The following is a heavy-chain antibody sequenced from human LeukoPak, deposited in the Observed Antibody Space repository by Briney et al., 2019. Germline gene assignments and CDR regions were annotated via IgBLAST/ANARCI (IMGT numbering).Heavy chain of an antibody. Sequence: SETLSLTCTVSGGSISSYYWSWIRQPPGKSLEWIGYIYYSGSTNYNPSLKSRGTISVDTSKNQFSLKLRSVTAADTAVYYCATRRIAVAAPFDFWGQGTLVTVSS. CDR3: ATRRIAVAAPFDF. CDR2: IYYSGST. D-gene: IGHD6-19*01. V-gene: IGHV4-59*01. J-gene: IGHJ4*02. CDR1: GGSISSYY.